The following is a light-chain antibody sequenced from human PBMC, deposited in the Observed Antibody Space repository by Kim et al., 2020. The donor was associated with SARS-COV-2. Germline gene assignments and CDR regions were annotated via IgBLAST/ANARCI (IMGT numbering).Light chain of an antibody. CDR3: AAWDDSLSVGV. Sequence: GQRVTISCSGSSSNIGSNYVYWYQQLPGTAPKLLIYRNNQRPSGVPDRFSGSKSGTSASLAISGLRSEDEADYYCAAWDDSLSVGVFGGGTKVTVL. J-gene: IGLJ3*02. V-gene: IGLV1-47*01. CDR1: SSNIGSNY. CDR2: RNN.